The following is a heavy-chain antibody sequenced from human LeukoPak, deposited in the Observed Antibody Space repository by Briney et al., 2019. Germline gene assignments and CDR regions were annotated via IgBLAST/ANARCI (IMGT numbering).Heavy chain of an antibody. Sequence: GGSLRLSCAASGFTFSSYAMHWVRQAPGRGLEWVAVISYDGSNKYYADSVKGRFTISRDNSKNTLYLQMNSLRAEDTAVYYCARVGSSTSFYYYMDVWGKGTTVTVSS. J-gene: IGHJ6*03. CDR2: ISYDGSNK. D-gene: IGHD2-2*01. CDR1: GFTFSSYA. CDR3: ARVGSSTSFYYYMDV. V-gene: IGHV3-30-3*01.